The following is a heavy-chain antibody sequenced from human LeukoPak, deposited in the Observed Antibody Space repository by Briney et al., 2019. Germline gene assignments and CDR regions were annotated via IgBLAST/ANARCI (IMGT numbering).Heavy chain of an antibody. D-gene: IGHD7-27*01. CDR3: ARETGDRTID. CDR2: INHSGST. Sequence: SETLSLTCTVSGGSISSYYWSWIRQPPGKGLEWIGEINHSGSTNYNPSLKSRVTISVDTSKNQFSLKLSSVTAADTAVYYCARETGDRTIDWGQGTLVTVSS. J-gene: IGHJ4*02. CDR1: GGSISSYY. V-gene: IGHV4-34*01.